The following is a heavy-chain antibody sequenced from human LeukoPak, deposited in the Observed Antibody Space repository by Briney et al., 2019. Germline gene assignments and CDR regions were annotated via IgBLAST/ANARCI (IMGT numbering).Heavy chain of an antibody. CDR3: ARDWDGYNAFDY. J-gene: IGHJ4*02. V-gene: IGHV3-33*08. D-gene: IGHD5-24*01. CDR1: GFTFSSYS. Sequence: GGSLRLSCAASGFTFSSYSMTWVRQAPGKGLEWVAVIWYDGSNKYYADSVKGRFTISRDNSKNTLYLQMNSLRAEDTAVYYCARDWDGYNAFDYWGQGTLVTVSS. CDR2: IWYDGSNK.